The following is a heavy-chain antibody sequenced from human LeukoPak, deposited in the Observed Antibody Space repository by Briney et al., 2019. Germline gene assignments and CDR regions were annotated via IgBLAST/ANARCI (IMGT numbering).Heavy chain of an antibody. V-gene: IGHV4-30-4*01. CDR3: ARVVRDDYYGPGSSFDY. CDR2: IYYSGST. Sequence: SQTLSLTCTVSGGSISSGDYYWSWIRQPPGKGLEWIGYIYYSGSTYYNPSLKSRVTISVDTSKNQFSLKLSSVTAADTAVYYCARVVRDDYYGPGSSFDYWGQGTLVTVSS. CDR1: GGSISSGDYY. J-gene: IGHJ4*02. D-gene: IGHD3-10*01.